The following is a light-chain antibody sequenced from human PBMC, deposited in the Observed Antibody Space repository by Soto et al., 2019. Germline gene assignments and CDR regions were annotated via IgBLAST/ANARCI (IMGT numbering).Light chain of an antibody. CDR3: QQYDNLPPFT. J-gene: IGKJ3*01. CDR1: QDIGNL. Sequence: DIQMTQSPSSLSASVGDRVTITCQASQDIGNLLNWYQQKPRFSGSGSGTDFTFTISSLQPEDIATYYCQQYDNLPPFTFGPGTKVDIK. V-gene: IGKV1-33*01.